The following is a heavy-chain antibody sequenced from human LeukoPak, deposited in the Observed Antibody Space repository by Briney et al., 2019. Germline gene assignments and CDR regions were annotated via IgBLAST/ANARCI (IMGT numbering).Heavy chain of an antibody. CDR3: ARVRAVPAAIAFDI. D-gene: IGHD2-2*02. J-gene: IGHJ3*02. V-gene: IGHV4-59*12. Sequence: SETLSLTCTVSGGSISSYYWSWIRQPPGKGLEWIGYIYYSGSTNYNPSLKSRVTMSVDTSKNQFSLKLSSVTAADTAVYYCARVRAVPAAIAFDIWGQGTMVIVSS. CDR1: GGSISSYY. CDR2: IYYSGST.